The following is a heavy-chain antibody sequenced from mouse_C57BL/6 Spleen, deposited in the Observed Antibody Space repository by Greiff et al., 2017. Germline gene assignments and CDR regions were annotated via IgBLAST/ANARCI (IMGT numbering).Heavy chain of an antibody. CDR3: TTTLYSNYVDWFAC. CDR2: IDPEDGDT. J-gene: IGHJ3*01. V-gene: IGHV14-1*01. D-gene: IGHD2-5*01. Sequence: VQLKESGAELVRPGASVKLSCTASGFNIKDYYMHWVKQRPEQGLEWIGRIDPEDGDTEYAPKFQGKATMTADTSSNTSYLQLSSLTSEDTAVYYCTTTLYSNYVDWFACWGQGTLVTVSA. CDR1: GFNIKDYY.